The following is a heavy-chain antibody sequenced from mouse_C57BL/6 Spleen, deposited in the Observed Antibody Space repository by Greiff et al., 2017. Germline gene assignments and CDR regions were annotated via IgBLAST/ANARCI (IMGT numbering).Heavy chain of an antibody. Sequence: EVQVVESGPSLVRPSQTLSLTCTVTGFSINSDCYWIWIRQFPGNKLEYIGYTFYSGITYYNPSLESRTYITRDTSKNQFSLKLSSVTTEDTATYYCAGESSGFGYAMDYWGQGTSVTVSS. CDR2: TFYSGIT. V-gene: IGHV3-3*01. J-gene: IGHJ4*01. CDR1: GFSINSDCY. CDR3: AGESSGFGYAMDY. D-gene: IGHD3-2*02.